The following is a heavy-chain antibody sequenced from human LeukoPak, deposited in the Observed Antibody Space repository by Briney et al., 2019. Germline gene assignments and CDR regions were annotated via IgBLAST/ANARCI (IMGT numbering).Heavy chain of an antibody. Sequence: GGSLRLSCTACGFTFISYAMSWVRQPPGKGLEWVSGISGSGDSTYYADSVEGRFTISRDNSKNTLYLQMSSLRAEDTAIYYCAKDILSGGNCYSIFGQWGQGTLVTVSS. CDR1: GFTFISYA. J-gene: IGHJ4*02. V-gene: IGHV3-23*01. CDR2: ISGSGDST. CDR3: AKDILSGGNCYSIFGQ. D-gene: IGHD2-15*01.